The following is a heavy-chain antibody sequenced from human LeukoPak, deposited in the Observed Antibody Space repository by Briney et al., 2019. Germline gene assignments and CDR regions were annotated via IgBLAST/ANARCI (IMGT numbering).Heavy chain of an antibody. D-gene: IGHD3-10*01. CDR3: AGGSGSYPEY. CDR1: GFTFSSYA. J-gene: IGHJ4*02. V-gene: IGHV3-23*01. Sequence: GGSLRLSCAASGFTFSSYAMSWVRQAPGKGLGGVSAISGSGGSTYYADSVKGRFTISGDNAKNTLYLQMNSLRAEDTAVYYCAGGSGSYPEYWGQGTLVTLSS. CDR2: ISGSGGST.